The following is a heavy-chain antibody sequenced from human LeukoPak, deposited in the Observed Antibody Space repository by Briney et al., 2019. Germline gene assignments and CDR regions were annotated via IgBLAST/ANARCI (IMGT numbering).Heavy chain of an antibody. CDR3: ARVRIGSSRPLYYYMDV. CDR1: GFTFSSYS. V-gene: IGHV3-21*01. D-gene: IGHD2-2*01. Sequence: GGSLRLSCAASGFTFSSYSMNWVRQAPGKGLEWVSSISSSSSYIYYADSVKGRFTISRDNAKNSLYLQMNSLRAEDTAVYYCARVRIGSSRPLYYYMDVWGKGTTVTVSS. CDR2: ISSSSSYI. J-gene: IGHJ6*03.